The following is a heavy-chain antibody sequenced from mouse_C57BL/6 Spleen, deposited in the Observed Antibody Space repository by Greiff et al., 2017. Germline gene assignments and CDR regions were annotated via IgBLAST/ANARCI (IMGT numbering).Heavy chain of an antibody. CDR3: ARTGTPLFAY. CDR2: ISSGSSTI. Sequence: EVQLVESGGGLVKPGGSLKLSCAASGFTFSDYGMNWVRQAPEKGLEWVAYISSGSSTIYYADTVKGRFTISRDNAKNTLFLQMTSLRSEDTAMYYCARTGTPLFAYWGQGTLVTVSA. CDR1: GFTFSDYG. V-gene: IGHV5-17*01. D-gene: IGHD4-1*01. J-gene: IGHJ3*01.